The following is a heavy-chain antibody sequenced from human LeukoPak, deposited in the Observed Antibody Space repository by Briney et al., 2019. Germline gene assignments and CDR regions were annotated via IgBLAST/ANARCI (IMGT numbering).Heavy chain of an antibody. D-gene: IGHD3-9*01. CDR2: IYYSGST. J-gene: IGHJ4*02. Sequence: SETLSLTCTVPGDSISSSSYYWGWIRQPPGKGLEWIGSIYYSGSTNYNPSLKSRVTISVDTSKNQFSPKLSSVTAADTAVYYCARSDILTGYYAYYFDYWGQGTLVTVSS. CDR1: GDSISSSSYY. CDR3: ARSDILTGYYAYYFDY. V-gene: IGHV4-39*07.